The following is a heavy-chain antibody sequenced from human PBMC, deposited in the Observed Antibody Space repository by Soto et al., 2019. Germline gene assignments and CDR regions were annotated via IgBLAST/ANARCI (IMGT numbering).Heavy chain of an antibody. Sequence: PSETLSLTCSVFGDSIRNAHYFWGWVRQPPGKGLEWIGSIYHSGATFYDQYLRSRVTLSVDTTNNQFSLRLSSVTAADSAVYFCARQQYCGSSTCYDSLYYQYMDVWGKGTMVT. V-gene: IGHV4-39*01. J-gene: IGHJ6*03. D-gene: IGHD2-2*01. CDR1: GDSIRNAHYF. CDR3: ARQQYCGSSTCYDSLYYQYMDV. CDR2: IYHSGAT.